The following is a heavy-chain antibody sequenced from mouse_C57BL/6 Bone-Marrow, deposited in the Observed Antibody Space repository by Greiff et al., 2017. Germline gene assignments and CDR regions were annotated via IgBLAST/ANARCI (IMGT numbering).Heavy chain of an antibody. V-gene: IGHV1-39*01. CDR3: ARSGYYGSSYAMDY. J-gene: IGHJ4*01. CDR1: GYSFTDYN. Sequence: EVQLQQSGPELVKPGASVKISCKASGYSFTDYNMNWVKQSNGKSLEWIGVINPNYGTTSYNQKFKGKATLTVDQSSSTAYMRLNSLTSEDSAFYYCARSGYYGSSYAMDYWGQGTSVTVSS. CDR2: INPNYGTT. D-gene: IGHD1-1*01.